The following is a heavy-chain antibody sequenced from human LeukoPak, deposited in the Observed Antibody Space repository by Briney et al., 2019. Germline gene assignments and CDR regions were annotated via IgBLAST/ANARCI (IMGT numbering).Heavy chain of an antibody. CDR1: GFTISTYA. J-gene: IGHJ4*02. CDR2: TRDSGGTT. V-gene: IGHV3-23*01. Sequence: GGSLRLSCAASGFTISTYAMSWVGQAPGKGLEWVAATRDSGGTTYYAESVKGRFTISRDGSQNTLFLQMNSLRAEDTAVYYCAKVMRETSMDMHFDYWGQGTLVTVSS. CDR3: AKVMRETSMDMHFDY. D-gene: IGHD3-16*01.